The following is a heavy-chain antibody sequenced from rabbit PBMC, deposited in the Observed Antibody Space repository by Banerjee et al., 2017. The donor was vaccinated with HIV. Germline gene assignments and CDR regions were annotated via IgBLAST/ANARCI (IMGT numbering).Heavy chain of an antibody. D-gene: IGHD6-1*01. V-gene: IGHV1S40*01. CDR2: IYTGSSGST. CDR3: ARSLAGYGDAMDL. Sequence: QSLEESGGDLVKPEGSLTLTCKASGFSLSNNYVMRWVRQAPGKGLEWIGTIYTGSSGSTYYASWAKGRFTITRSTSLNTVTLQLNSLTVADTATYFCARSLAGYGDAMDLWGPGTLVT. J-gene: IGHJ4*01. CDR1: GFSLSNNYV.